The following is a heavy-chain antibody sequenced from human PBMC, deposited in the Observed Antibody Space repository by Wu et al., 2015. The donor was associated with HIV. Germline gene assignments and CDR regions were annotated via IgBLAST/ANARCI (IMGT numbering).Heavy chain of an antibody. J-gene: IGHJ4*02. CDR2: INPSGGTT. V-gene: IGHV1-46*03. Sequence: QVQLLQSGAEVKKPGASVKVSCKTSGYILTGSYIHWMRQAPGQGLEWMGIINPSGGTTVYGQKFRGRVTLTRDTSTDTVYMELSSLTSEDTAIYFCARDQSIFGVVLMGAYFDYWGQGTLVTVSS. CDR1: GYILTGSY. D-gene: IGHD3-3*01. CDR3: ARDQSIFGVVLMGAYFDY.